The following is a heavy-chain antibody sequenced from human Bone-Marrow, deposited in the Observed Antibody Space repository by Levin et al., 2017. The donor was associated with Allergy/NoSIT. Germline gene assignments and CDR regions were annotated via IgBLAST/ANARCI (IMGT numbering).Heavy chain of an antibody. D-gene: IGHD1-14*01. CDR1: GFSLSPSGVG. V-gene: IGHV2-5*02. CDR2: CYWDDDN. Sequence: SGPTLVKPTETLTLTCSFSGFSLSPSGVGVGWIRQPPGKALEWLAFCYWDDDNRYSPSLKSRLTVAKGTSKDHVVLTMTNMNPVDTATYYCAHRRGGYNWNHGDFDYWGQGIPVTVSS. CDR3: AHRRGGYNWNHGDFDY. J-gene: IGHJ4*02.